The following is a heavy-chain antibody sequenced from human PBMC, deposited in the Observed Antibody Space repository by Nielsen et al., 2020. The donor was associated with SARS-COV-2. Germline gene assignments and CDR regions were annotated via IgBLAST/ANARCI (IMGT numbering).Heavy chain of an antibody. CDR2: IDWDDDK. CDR3: ARSSYDILTGSYYGMDV. Sequence: SGPTLVQPTQTLTLTCTFSGFSLSTSGMCVSWIRQPPGKALEWLARIDWDDDKYYSTSLKTRLTISKDTSKNQVVLTMTNMDPVDTATYYCARSSYDILTGSYYGMDVWGQGTTVTVSS. CDR1: GFSLSTSGMC. J-gene: IGHJ6*02. V-gene: IGHV2-70*11. D-gene: IGHD3-9*01.